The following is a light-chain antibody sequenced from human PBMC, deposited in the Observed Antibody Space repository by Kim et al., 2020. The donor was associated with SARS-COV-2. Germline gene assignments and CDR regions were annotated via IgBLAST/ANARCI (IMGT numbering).Light chain of an antibody. CDR3: QQYYSYPLT. J-gene: IGKJ1*01. Sequence: PGGGATIPCSASHSARSSYVVSYQQKRGHPPRLLIYAASCRAAGIPERMSGSGWGTTFTLTISRMLTDDFAAYYCQQYYSYPLTFGQGTKVDIK. CDR2: AAS. CDR1: HSARSSY. V-gene: IGKV3-20*01.